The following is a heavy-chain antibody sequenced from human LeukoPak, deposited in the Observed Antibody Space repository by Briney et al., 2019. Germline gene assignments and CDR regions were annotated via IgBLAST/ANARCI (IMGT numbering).Heavy chain of an antibody. V-gene: IGHV3-23*01. D-gene: IGHD3-10*01. Sequence: GGSLRLSCAASGFTFSSYSMNWVRQAPGKGLEWVSAISGSGGSTYYADSVKGRFTISRDNSKNTLYLQMNSLRAEDPAVYYCAKDLHPAYYCGSGSYYNVGYWGQRTLVRVSS. CDR3: AKDLHPAYYCGSGSYYNVGY. CDR1: GFTFSSYS. CDR2: ISGSGGST. J-gene: IGHJ4*02.